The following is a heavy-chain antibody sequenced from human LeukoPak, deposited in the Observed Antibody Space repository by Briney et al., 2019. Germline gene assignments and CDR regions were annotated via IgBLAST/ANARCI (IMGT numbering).Heavy chain of an antibody. CDR2: IYNSGST. CDR1: GGSISSYY. V-gene: IGHV4-4*09. J-gene: IGHJ4*01. D-gene: IGHD6-13*01. Sequence: SETLSLTCTVSGGSISSYYWSWIRQPPGKGLEWIGYIYNSGSTNYNPSLKSRITISIDTSKNQFSLKLSSVTAADTAVYYCARLSSWYQIFGYWGHGTLVTVSS. CDR3: ARLSSWYQIFGY.